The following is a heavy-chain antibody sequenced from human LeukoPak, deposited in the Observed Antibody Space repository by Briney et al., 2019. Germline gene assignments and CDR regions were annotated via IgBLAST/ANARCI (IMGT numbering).Heavy chain of an antibody. CDR1: GFTFSDHY. Sequence: GGSLRLSCAASGFTFSDHYMGWVRQAPGKGLEWVGRIRKKVNSYTTEYAASVKGRFTISRDDSKNSLYLQMNSLKTEDTAVYYCARRDDYNLDYWGQGTLVTVSS. CDR3: ARRDDYNLDY. CDR2: IRKKVNSYTT. V-gene: IGHV3-72*01. J-gene: IGHJ4*02. D-gene: IGHD5-24*01.